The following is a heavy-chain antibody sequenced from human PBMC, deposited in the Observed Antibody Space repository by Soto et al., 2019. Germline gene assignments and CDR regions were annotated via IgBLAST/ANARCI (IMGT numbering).Heavy chain of an antibody. CDR3: ARGGTQLSYAYDS. Sequence: SETLSLTCSASGTSVSNYYWSWIRQPAGKGLEHIGRIYTSGSTSYNPSLKSRVTMSMDTSQTQIYLNLTSVTAADTAVYYCARGGTQLSYAYDSWRQGIQVPGSS. J-gene: IGHJ5*02. V-gene: IGHV4-4*07. CDR2: IYTSGST. CDR1: GTSVSNYY. D-gene: IGHD3-16*01.